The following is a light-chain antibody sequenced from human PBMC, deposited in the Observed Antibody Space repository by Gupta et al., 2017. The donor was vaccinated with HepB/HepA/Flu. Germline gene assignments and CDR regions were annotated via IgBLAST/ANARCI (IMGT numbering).Light chain of an antibody. V-gene: IGKV2-28*01. CDR1: QSLLHSNGYNY. CDR3: MQALQTEIT. CDR2: LGS. J-gene: IGKJ4*01. Sequence: IVMTQSPLSLPVTPGEPASISCRSSQSLLHSNGYNYLDWYLQKPGQSPQLLIYLGSNRASGVPDRFSGSGSGRDFTLKISRVEAEDVGVYYCMQALQTEITFGGGTKVEIK.